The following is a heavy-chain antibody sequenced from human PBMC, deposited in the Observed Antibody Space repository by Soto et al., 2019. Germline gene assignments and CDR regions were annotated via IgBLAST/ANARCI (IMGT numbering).Heavy chain of an antibody. CDR3: ARDGEGF. D-gene: IGHD2-21*01. Sequence: EVQLVESGGGLVRPGGSLRLSCAASGFTFSSNWMHWVRRVPGRGLVWVSRINTDGTYTNYVDSVKGRFTTSRDNAKNTLYLQMNSLRVEDTAVYYCARDGEGFWGQGTLVTVSP. CDR2: INTDGTYT. V-gene: IGHV3-74*01. CDR1: GFTFSSNW. J-gene: IGHJ4*02.